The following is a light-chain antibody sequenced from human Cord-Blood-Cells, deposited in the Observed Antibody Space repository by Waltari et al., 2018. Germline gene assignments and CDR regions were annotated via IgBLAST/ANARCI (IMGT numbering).Light chain of an antibody. J-gene: IGKJ3*01. V-gene: IGKV1-39*01. CDR3: QQSYSTPLT. Sequence: DIQMTQSPSSLSASVGDRVTITCRASQSISSYLNWYQQKPGKAPKLLIYAASSLQSGVPPRCSGSGSGTDFTLTTSSLQPEEFATYYCQQSYSTPLTFGPGTKVDIK. CDR1: QSISSY. CDR2: AAS.